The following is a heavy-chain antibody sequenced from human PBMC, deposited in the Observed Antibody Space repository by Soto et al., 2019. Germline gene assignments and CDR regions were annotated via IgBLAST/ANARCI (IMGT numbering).Heavy chain of an antibody. CDR2: IWYDGSNK. Sequence: GGSLRLSCAASGFTFSSYGMHWVRQAPGKGLEWVAVIWYDGSNKYYADSVKGRFTISRDNSKNTLYLQMNSQRAEDMAVYYCARDIVVVPAAISPLYGMDVWGQGTTVTVSS. D-gene: IGHD2-2*01. V-gene: IGHV3-33*01. CDR1: GFTFSSYG. CDR3: ARDIVVVPAAISPLYGMDV. J-gene: IGHJ6*02.